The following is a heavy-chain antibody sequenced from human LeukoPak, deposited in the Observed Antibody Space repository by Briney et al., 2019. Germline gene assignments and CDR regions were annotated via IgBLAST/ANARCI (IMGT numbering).Heavy chain of an antibody. V-gene: IGHV3-30*18. Sequence: GSSLRLSCAASGFTFSNYGMHWVRQAPGKGLEWVAVITYDGSNQYYADSVKGRFSISRDNSKNTLYLQMNSLRAEDTAIYYCAKTPYYYDTSGYYSWGQGTLVTVSS. CDR3: AKTPYYYDTSGYYS. CDR1: GFTFSNYG. CDR2: ITYDGSNQ. J-gene: IGHJ4*02. D-gene: IGHD3-22*01.